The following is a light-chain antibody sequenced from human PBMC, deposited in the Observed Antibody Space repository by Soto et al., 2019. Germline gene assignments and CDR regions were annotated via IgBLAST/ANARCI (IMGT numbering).Light chain of an antibody. CDR2: AAS. V-gene: IGKV1-39*01. CDR1: QSIVTY. CDR3: QQSYSTPSIT. Sequence: DIQMTQSPSPLSASVGDRVTITCRASQSIVTYLNWYLQKPGKAPKLXXYAASNLQSGVPSRFSGSGSGTDLTLTISSLQPEDFATYYCQQSYSTPSITFGQGTRLEIK. J-gene: IGKJ5*01.